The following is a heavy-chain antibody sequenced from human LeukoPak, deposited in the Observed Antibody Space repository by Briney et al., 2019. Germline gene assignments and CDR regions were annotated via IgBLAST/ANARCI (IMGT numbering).Heavy chain of an antibody. J-gene: IGHJ4*02. D-gene: IGHD6-19*01. Sequence: GGSLRLPCAASGFTFSSYEMNWVRQAPGKGLEWVSYISSSGTTIYYADSVQGRFTISRDNAKNSLFLQMNSLRAEDTAVYYCARDLSGWYDYWGQGTLVTVSS. CDR1: GFTFSSYE. CDR3: ARDLSGWYDY. V-gene: IGHV3-48*03. CDR2: ISSSGTTI.